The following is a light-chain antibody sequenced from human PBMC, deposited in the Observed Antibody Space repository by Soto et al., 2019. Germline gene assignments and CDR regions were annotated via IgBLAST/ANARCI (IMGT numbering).Light chain of an antibody. V-gene: IGKV3-20*01. Sequence: EIVLTQSPGTLSLSPGERATLSCRASQSVSGSSLAWYQKKPGQAPRVLIYGASSRATGIPDRFSGSGSGTDFTLTISRLEPEDFAMYYCQQYGDSPRTFGQGTKVEIK. CDR2: GAS. J-gene: IGKJ1*01. CDR3: QQYGDSPRT. CDR1: QSVSGSS.